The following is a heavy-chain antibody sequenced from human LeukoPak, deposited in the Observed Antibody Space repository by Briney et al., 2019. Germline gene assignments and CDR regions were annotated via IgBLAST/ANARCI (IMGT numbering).Heavy chain of an antibody. D-gene: IGHD2-15*01. Sequence: GVSLRLSCAASGFTFSDYYMSWIRQAPGKGLEWVSYISSSGSTIYYADSVKGRFTISRDNAKNSLYLQMNSLRAEDTAVYYCARDQILYSCFDLWGRGTLVTVSS. CDR2: ISSSGSTI. CDR3: ARDQILYSCFDL. V-gene: IGHV3-11*01. CDR1: GFTFSDYY. J-gene: IGHJ2*01.